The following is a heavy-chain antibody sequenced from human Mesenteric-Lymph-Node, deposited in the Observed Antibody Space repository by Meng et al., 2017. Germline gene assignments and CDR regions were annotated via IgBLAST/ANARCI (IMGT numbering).Heavy chain of an antibody. D-gene: IGHD6-13*01. Sequence: ESLKISCAASGFTFSSYEMNWVRQAPGKGLEWVANIKEDGNEEYYVGSVRGRFTISRDNAKNSLYLQMNSLRAEDTAVYYCAKSGYSSSWYFDFWGPGTLVTVSS. CDR2: IKEDGNEE. V-gene: IGHV3-7*01. CDR3: AKSGYSSSWYFDF. J-gene: IGHJ4*02. CDR1: GFTFSSYE.